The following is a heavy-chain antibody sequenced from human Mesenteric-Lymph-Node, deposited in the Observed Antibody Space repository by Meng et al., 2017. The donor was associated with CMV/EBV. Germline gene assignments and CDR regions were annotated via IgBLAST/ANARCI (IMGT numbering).Heavy chain of an antibody. CDR3: ARAAFYDFWSGYYPSINWFDP. CDR2: IYYTGST. D-gene: IGHD3-3*01. V-gene: IGHV4-30-4*08. J-gene: IGHJ5*02. CDR1: GFTFSSYS. Sequence: LRLSCAASGFTFSSYSMNWVRQAPGKGLEWIGYIYYTGSTYYDPSLKSRVTISVDTSKNQFSLKLSSVTAADTAMYYCARAAFYDFWSGYYPSINWFDPWGQGTLVTVSS.